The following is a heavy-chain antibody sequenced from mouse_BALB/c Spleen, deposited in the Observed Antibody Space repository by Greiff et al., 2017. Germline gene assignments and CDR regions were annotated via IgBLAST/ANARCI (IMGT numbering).Heavy chain of an antibody. CDR3: ARWVDYDGGYYYAMDY. V-gene: IGHV1-14*01. Sequence: VQLQQSGPELVKPGASVKMSCKASGYTFTSYVMHWVKQKPGQGLEWIGYINPYNDGTKYNEKFKGKATLTSDKSSSTAYMELSSLTSEDSAVYYCARWVDYDGGYYYAMDYWGQGTSVTVSS. CDR1: GYTFTSYV. J-gene: IGHJ4*01. D-gene: IGHD2-4*01. CDR2: INPYNDGT.